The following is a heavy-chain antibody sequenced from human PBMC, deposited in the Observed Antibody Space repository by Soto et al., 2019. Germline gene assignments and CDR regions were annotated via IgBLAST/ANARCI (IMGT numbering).Heavy chain of an antibody. J-gene: IGHJ4*02. V-gene: IGHV1-18*01. Sequence: ASVKVSFKTSGYTFSSIGISWLRQAPGQGLEWMGWISPHKGDTYYAQRLQGRVTMTTDTSTSTAYMELRSLRSDDTAVYFCARDLDASGSYFTNYWGQGTLVTVSS. CDR2: ISPHKGDT. D-gene: IGHD3-10*01. CDR3: ARDLDASGSYFTNY. CDR1: GYTFSSIG.